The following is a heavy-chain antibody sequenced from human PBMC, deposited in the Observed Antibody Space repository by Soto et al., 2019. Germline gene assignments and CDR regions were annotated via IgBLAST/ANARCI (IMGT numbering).Heavy chain of an antibody. J-gene: IGHJ3*02. V-gene: IGHV3-30-3*01. D-gene: IGHD1-1*01. CDR2: ISYDGSNK. CDR1: GFTFSSYA. Sequence: QVQLVESGGGVVQPGRSLRLSCAASGFTFSSYAMHWVRQAPGKGLEWVAVISYDGSNKYYADSVKGRFTIPRDNSKNTLYLQMNSLRAEDTAVYYCAREWAGTQPDAFDIWGQGTMVTVSS. CDR3: AREWAGTQPDAFDI.